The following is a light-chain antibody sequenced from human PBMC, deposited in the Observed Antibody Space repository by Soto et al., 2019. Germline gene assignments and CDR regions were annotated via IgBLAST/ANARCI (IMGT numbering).Light chain of an antibody. CDR1: QSLLYSSDNRNY. V-gene: IGKV4-1*01. CDR2: WAS. CDR3: HQYYSIPYT. J-gene: IGKJ2*01. Sequence: DIVMTQSPDSLAVSLGGGAAINCKSSQSLLYSSDNRNYLAWYQQKPGQPPKLLIYWASTRESGVPDRFTGSGSGTDFTLTITSLQAEDVAVYYCHQYYSIPYTFGQGTKLEIK.